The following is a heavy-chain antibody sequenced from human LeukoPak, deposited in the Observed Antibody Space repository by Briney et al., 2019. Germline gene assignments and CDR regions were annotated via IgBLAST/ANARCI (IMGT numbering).Heavy chain of an antibody. CDR3: ARGGGQGGLLFDY. D-gene: IGHD3-16*01. V-gene: IGHV3-48*01. CDR1: GFTFSNAW. Sequence: GGSLRLSCAASGFTFSNAWMSWVRQAPGKGLEWVSYISSSSSTIYYADSVKGRFTISRDNAKNSLYLQMNSLRAEDTAVYYCARGGGQGGLLFDYWGQGTLVTVSS. J-gene: IGHJ4*02. CDR2: ISSSSSTI.